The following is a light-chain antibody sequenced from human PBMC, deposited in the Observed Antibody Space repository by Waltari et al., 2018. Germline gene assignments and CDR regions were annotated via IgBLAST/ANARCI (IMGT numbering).Light chain of an antibody. V-gene: IGLV1-40*01. CDR2: GNS. Sequence: QSVLTQPPSVSGAPGQRVTISCTGSSSNIGAGYDVHWYQQLPGTAPKLLIHGNSNRPSGVPDRFSGSKSGTSASLAITGLQAEDEADYYCQSYDSRLSWVFGGGTKLTVL. CDR1: SSNIGAGYD. J-gene: IGLJ3*02. CDR3: QSYDSRLSWV.